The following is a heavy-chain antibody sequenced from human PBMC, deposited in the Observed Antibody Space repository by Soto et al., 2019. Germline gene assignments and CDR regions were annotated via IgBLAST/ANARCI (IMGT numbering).Heavy chain of an antibody. V-gene: IGHV4-59*01. CDR3: ARGRTPFDF. D-gene: IGHD2-15*01. CDR1: GGSISAYY. CDR2: IHYSGST. Sequence: SETLSLTCSVSGGSISAYYWSWIRQPPGKGLEWIGYIHYSGSTNYNPSHKSRVTISIDTSKTQFSLNLTSVTTADTAVYYCARGRTPFDFWGQGTLVPVSS. J-gene: IGHJ4*02.